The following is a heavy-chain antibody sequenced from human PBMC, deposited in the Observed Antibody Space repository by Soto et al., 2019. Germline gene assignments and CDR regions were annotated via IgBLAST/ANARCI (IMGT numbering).Heavy chain of an antibody. D-gene: IGHD3-3*01. J-gene: IGHJ6*03. Sequence: QVQLQESGPGQVKPSETLSLTCSVSGSSIGRFYWSWIRQSPGKGLEWIGYIYASGSSNYNPSLTSRFTMSVDRSKNQLALILSCVTDADTAIYYCAGQGGEWVFGVHMDVWGKGTTVTVSS. V-gene: IGHV4-59*08. CDR1: GSSIGRFY. CDR2: IYASGSS. CDR3: AGQGGEWVFGVHMDV.